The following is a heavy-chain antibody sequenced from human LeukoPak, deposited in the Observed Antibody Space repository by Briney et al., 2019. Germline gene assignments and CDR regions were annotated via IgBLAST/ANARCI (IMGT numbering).Heavy chain of an antibody. D-gene: IGHD3-22*01. CDR1: GGSFSGYY. V-gene: IGHV4-34*01. J-gene: IGHJ5*02. Sequence: KPSETLSLTCAVYGGSFSGYYWSWIRQPPGKGLKWIGELNHSGTTNSNPSLKSRVTISVDTSKNQFSLKLSSVTAADTAVYYCARDGVPVRSRGFDSRSSYSSGTKGNWFDPWGQGTLVTVSS. CDR2: LNHSGTT. CDR3: ARDGVPVRSRGFDSRSSYSSGTKGNWFDP.